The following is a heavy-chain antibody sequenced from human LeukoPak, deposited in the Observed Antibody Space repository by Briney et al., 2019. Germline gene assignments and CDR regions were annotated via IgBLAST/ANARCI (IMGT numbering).Heavy chain of an antibody. CDR1: GATFSSYA. CDR3: ARGASEGAIVVVTAPYYMDV. CDR2: IIPIFGTA. J-gene: IGHJ6*03. V-gene: IGHV1-69*06. D-gene: IGHD2-21*02. Sequence: ASVKLSCKASGATFSSYAISWVRQAPGQGLEWMGGIIPIFGTANYAQKFQGRVTITADKSTTTAYMGLSNLRSEDTAVYYCARGASEGAIVVVTAPYYMDVWGKGTTVTVSS.